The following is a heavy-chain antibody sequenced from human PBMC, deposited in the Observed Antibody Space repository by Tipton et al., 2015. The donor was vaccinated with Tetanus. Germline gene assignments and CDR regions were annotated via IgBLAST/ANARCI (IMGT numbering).Heavy chain of an antibody. CDR2: IYYSGST. CDR1: GGSIASQY. J-gene: IGHJ3*02. Sequence: TLSLTCTVSGGSIASQYWSWIRQPPGKGLEWIGYIYYSGSTNYNPSLKSRVTISVDTSKNQFSLKLSSVTAADTAVYFCARNVYTVTNDAFDIWGHGTLVNVSS. CDR3: ARNVYTVTNDAFDI. V-gene: IGHV4-59*11. D-gene: IGHD4-11*01.